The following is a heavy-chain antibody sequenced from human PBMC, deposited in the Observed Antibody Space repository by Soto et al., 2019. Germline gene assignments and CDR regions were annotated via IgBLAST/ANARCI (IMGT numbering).Heavy chain of an antibody. Sequence: QVQLVQSGAEVKKPGSSVKVSCKASGGTFSSYTISWVRQAPGQGLEWMGRIIPILGIANYAQKFQGRVTITEDKSTSTAYMELSSLRSEDTAVYYCARGLNYYDSSGFPRYFDYWGQGTLVTVSS. CDR2: IIPILGIA. J-gene: IGHJ4*02. CDR1: GGTFSSYT. V-gene: IGHV1-69*02. CDR3: ARGLNYYDSSGFPRYFDY. D-gene: IGHD3-22*01.